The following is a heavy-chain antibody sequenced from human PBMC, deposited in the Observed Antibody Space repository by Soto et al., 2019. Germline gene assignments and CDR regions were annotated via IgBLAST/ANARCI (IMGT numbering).Heavy chain of an antibody. D-gene: IGHD1-26*01. V-gene: IGHV1-69*05. CDR3: ARDPGSGAFDI. Sequence: ASVKVSCKASGGTFSSYAISWVRQAPGQGLEWMGGIIPIFGTANYAQKFQGWVTMTRDTSISTAYMELSRLRSDDTAVYYCARDPGSGAFDIWGQGTMVTVSS. CDR2: IIPIFGTA. CDR1: GGTFSSYA. J-gene: IGHJ3*02.